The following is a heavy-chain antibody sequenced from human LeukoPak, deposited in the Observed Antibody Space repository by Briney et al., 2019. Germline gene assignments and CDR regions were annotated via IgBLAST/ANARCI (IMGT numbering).Heavy chain of an antibody. J-gene: IGHJ6*02. CDR3: ARGYYFGLDV. CDR2: IHSSGSM. V-gene: IGHV4-4*09. CDR1: GGSISSLY. Sequence: KPSETLSLTCTVSGGSISSLYCNWIRQPPGKGPEWIGYIHSSGSMSFNPSLKSRVAMSIDTSKKQVSLRLNSVTPTDTAVYYCARGYYFGLDVWGLGTTVTVSS.